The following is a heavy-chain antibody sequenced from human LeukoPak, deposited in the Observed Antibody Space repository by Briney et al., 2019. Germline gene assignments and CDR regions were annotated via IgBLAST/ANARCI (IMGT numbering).Heavy chain of an antibody. CDR2: TRGSGAYT. Sequence: GGSLRLSCAASGFTFSSYAMTWVRQAPGKGLEWVSTTRGSGAYTYYADSGKGRFTISRDNSKNTLYLQMNSLRAEDTAVYYCAKYFASGSYYKLPHWGQGTLVTVSS. J-gene: IGHJ1*01. CDR1: GFTFSSYA. V-gene: IGHV3-23*01. D-gene: IGHD3-10*01. CDR3: AKYFASGSYYKLPH.